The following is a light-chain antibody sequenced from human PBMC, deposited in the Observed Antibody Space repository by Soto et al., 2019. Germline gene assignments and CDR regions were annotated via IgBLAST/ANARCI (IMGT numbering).Light chain of an antibody. V-gene: IGKV1-27*01. Sequence: DIQMTQSPSSLSASVGDRVTITCRASQGISNYLAWYQQKPGQVPKLLLYAASTLQSGVPSRFSGSGSGTDFTLTISSLQPEDVATYYCQKYNGARWTFGQGTKVEIQ. CDR3: QKYNGARWT. CDR1: QGISNY. J-gene: IGKJ1*01. CDR2: AAS.